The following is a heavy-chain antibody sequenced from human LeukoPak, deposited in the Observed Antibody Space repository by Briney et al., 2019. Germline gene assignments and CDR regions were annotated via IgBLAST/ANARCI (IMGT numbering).Heavy chain of an antibody. V-gene: IGHV1-2*02. CDR3: ARGSFRATTPHY. D-gene: IGHD1-26*01. CDR1: GYTFTGYY. Sequence: GASVKVSCKASGYTFTGYYMHWVRQAPGQGLEWMGWINPNSGGTNYAQKFQGRVTMTRNTSISTAYMELSSLRSEDTAVYYCARGSFRATTPHYWGQGTLVTVSS. J-gene: IGHJ4*02. CDR2: INPNSGGT.